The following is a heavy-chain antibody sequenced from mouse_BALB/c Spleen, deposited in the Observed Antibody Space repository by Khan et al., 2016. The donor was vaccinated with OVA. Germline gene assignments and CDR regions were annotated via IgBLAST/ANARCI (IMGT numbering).Heavy chain of an antibody. CDR3: ARGGSSGPAWFTS. J-gene: IGHJ3*01. Sequence: VQLQQSGPGLVKPSQSLSLTCSVTGYSITSGYFWNWIRQFPGNKLEWMGYIRYDGDYNYNPSLKNRISIIRDPSKNQFFLRLNSVTPEDTATYYCARGGSSGPAWFTSWGQGTLLTVSA. V-gene: IGHV3-6*02. D-gene: IGHD3-1*01. CDR2: IRYDGDY. CDR1: GYSITSGYF.